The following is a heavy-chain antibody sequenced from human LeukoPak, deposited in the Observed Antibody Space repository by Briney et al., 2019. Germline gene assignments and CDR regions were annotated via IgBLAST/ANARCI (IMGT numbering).Heavy chain of an antibody. J-gene: IGHJ4*02. CDR1: GYTFTSYG. Sequence: ASVEVSCKASGYTFTSYGISRVRQAPGQGLEWMGWISAYNGNTNYAQKLQGRVTMTTDTSTSTAYMELRSLRSDDTAVYYCARVRESYSSGWYLYFDYWGQGTLVTVSS. D-gene: IGHD6-19*01. CDR3: ARVRESYSSGWYLYFDY. V-gene: IGHV1-18*01. CDR2: ISAYNGNT.